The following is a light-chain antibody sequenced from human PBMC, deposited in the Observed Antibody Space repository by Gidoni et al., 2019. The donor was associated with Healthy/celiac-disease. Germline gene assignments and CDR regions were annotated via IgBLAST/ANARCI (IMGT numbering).Light chain of an antibody. CDR2: QDS. CDR1: TLGDKY. V-gene: IGLV3-1*01. J-gene: IGLJ1*01. Sequence: SYALTQPPSVSVSPGQTASITCSGDTLGDKYACWYQQKPGQSPVLVIYQDSKRPSGIPERFSGSNSGNTATLTISGTQAMDEADYYCQAWDSSTAVFGTGTKVTVL. CDR3: QAWDSSTAV.